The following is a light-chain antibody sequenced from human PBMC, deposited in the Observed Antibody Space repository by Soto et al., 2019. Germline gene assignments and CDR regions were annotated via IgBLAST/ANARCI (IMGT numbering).Light chain of an antibody. J-gene: IGKJ4*01. CDR3: QHYDNVPLT. CDR1: QDISNY. V-gene: IGKV1-33*01. Sequence: DIQMTQSPSSLSASVGDRVTITCQASQDISNYLNWYQQKPGKAPKPLIYDASNLETGVPSRFSASGSGTDFTFTISSLQPEDIATYYCQHYDNVPLTFGGGTKVDIK. CDR2: DAS.